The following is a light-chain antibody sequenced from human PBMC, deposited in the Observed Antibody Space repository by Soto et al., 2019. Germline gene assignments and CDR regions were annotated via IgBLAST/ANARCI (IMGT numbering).Light chain of an antibody. CDR2: TAS. V-gene: IGKV1-6*01. CDR3: LQDFSFPIT. J-gene: IGKJ4*01. CDR1: QGIRND. Sequence: AIQMTQSPSSLSASVGDRVTITCRASQGIRNDLAWYQRKPGKAPKLLIYTASSLQNGVPPRFSGSGSDTVFTLTIDSLQPEDFATYYCLQDFSFPITFGGGTKVDIK.